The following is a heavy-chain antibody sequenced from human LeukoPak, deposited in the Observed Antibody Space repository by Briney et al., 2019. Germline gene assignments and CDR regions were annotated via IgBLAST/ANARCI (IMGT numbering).Heavy chain of an antibody. Sequence: GGSLRLSCAASGFTFDDYAMHWVRQAPGKGLEWVSGISRNSGSIGYADSVKGRFTISRDNANNSIYLQMNRLRAEDMALYYCAKGEAGYSSSSAAFDIWGQGTMVTVSS. CDR1: GFTFDDYA. D-gene: IGHD6-6*01. V-gene: IGHV3-9*03. CDR3: AKGEAGYSSSSAAFDI. J-gene: IGHJ3*02. CDR2: ISRNSGSI.